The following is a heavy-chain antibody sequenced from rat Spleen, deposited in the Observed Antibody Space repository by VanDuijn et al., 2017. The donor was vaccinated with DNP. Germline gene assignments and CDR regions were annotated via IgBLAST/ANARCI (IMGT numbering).Heavy chain of an antibody. CDR1: GFTFSDYY. CDR3: ARHETTVAYWYFDF. J-gene: IGHJ1*01. Sequence: EVQLVESGGGLVQPGRSLKLSCAASGFTFSDYYMAWVRQAPTKGLEWVASISYDGGSTYYRDSVKGRFTISRDNAKNTQYLQMDSLRSEDTATYYCARHETTVAYWYFDFWGPGTMVTVSS. V-gene: IGHV5-7*01. CDR2: ISYDGGST. D-gene: IGHD1-3*01.